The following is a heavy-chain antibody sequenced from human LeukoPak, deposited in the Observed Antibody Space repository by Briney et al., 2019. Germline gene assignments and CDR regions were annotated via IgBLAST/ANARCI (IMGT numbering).Heavy chain of an antibody. J-gene: IGHJ4*02. CDR1: GYTFTGYY. V-gene: IGHV1-2*02. CDR2: INPNSGGT. CDR3: ARDVLLWFGDLTDY. Sequence: ASVKVSCKASGYTFTGYYTHWVRQAPGQGLEWMGWINPNSGGTNYAQKFQGRVTMTRDTSISTAYMELSRLRSDDTAVYYCARDVLLWFGDLTDYWGQGTLVTVSS. D-gene: IGHD3-10*01.